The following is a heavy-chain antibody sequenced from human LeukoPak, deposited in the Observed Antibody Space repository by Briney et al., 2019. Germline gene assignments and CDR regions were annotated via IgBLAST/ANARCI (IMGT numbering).Heavy chain of an antibody. D-gene: IGHD1-14*01. CDR1: GFTFSSYS. J-gene: IGHJ4*02. Sequence: PGGSLRLSCAASGFTFSSYSMNWVRQAPGKGLEWVAVIFDENNKFVADSVKGRFTISRDNSKNTLYLQMNSLRDEDTAVYYCARDPIAAEPDYFDYWGQGTLVTVSS. CDR2: IFDENNK. CDR3: ARDPIAAEPDYFDY. V-gene: IGHV3-30*03.